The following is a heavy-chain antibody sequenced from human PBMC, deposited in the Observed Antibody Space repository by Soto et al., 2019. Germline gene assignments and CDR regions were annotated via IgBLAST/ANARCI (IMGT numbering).Heavy chain of an antibody. CDR3: ARDFEYCSGGSCYGKNFDC. CDR1: GFTFSSYS. D-gene: IGHD2-15*01. V-gene: IGHV3-21*01. Sequence: GGSLRLSCAASGFTFSSYSMNWVRQARGKGLEWVSSISSSSSYIYSADSVKCRFTISRDNAKNSLSLQMNSLRDEDTAVYYCARDFEYCSGGSCYGKNFDCWGQGTLVTVSS. J-gene: IGHJ4*02. CDR2: ISSSSSYI.